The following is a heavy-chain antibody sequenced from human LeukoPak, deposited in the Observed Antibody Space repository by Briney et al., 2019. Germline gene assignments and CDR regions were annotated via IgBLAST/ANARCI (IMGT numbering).Heavy chain of an antibody. Sequence: SGGSLRLSCAASGFTDNTYYMSWVRQAPGKGLEWVSVIYGGGTTYYADSVKGRFTISRDDSKNTLYLQMNSLRAEDTAMYYCARDSGPVDQLLSFDVWGQGTLATVSS. J-gene: IGHJ4*02. CDR2: IYGGGTT. CDR3: ARDSGPVDQLLSFDV. D-gene: IGHD2-2*01. CDR1: GFTDNTYY. V-gene: IGHV3-53*01.